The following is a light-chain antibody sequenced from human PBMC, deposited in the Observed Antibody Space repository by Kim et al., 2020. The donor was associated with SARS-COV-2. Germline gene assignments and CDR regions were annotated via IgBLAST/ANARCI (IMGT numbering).Light chain of an antibody. CDR2: LGS. V-gene: IGKV2-28*01. J-gene: IGKJ1*01. CDR3: MQTLHTPT. Sequence: DIVMTQSPLSLTVTPGEPASISCRSSQSLQSSKGSDYLDWYLQKPGQSPQLLIYLGSNRASGVPDRFSGSGSGTDFTLEISRVKADDVGYYCCMQTLHTPTFGQGTKVDIK. CDR1: QSLQSSKGSDY.